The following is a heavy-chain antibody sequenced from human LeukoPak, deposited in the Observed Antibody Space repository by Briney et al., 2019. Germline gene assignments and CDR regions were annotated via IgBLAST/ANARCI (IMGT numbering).Heavy chain of an antibody. V-gene: IGHV4-34*01. Sequence: KPSETRSLTCAVSGGSFSGYYWSWIRQPPGKGREWIGEINHSGSTNYNPSLKSRVTISVDTSKNQFSLKLSSVTAADTAVYYCARGFISGWGFSSWFDPWGQGTLVTVSS. CDR1: GGSFSGYY. D-gene: IGHD6-19*01. CDR3: ARGFISGWGFSSWFDP. J-gene: IGHJ5*02. CDR2: INHSGST.